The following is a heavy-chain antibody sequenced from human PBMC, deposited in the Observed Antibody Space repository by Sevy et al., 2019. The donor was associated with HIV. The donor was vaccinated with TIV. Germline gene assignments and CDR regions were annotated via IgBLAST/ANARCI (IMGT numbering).Heavy chain of an antibody. Sequence: GGSLRLSCTASGFTFRNAWMTWVRQVPGKGLEWVGRIRNDPDGGTTDYAAPVRGRFTISRDDSKNTLYLQMNSLETEDIAVYYCSTDIVVQSGYRYAFSTFDPDLPHNSGADVWGQGTTVTVSS. CDR3: STDIVVQSGYRYAFSTFDPDLPHNSGADV. CDR2: IRNDPDGGTT. J-gene: IGHJ6*02. V-gene: IGHV3-15*01. CDR1: GFTFRNAW. D-gene: IGHD5-12*01.